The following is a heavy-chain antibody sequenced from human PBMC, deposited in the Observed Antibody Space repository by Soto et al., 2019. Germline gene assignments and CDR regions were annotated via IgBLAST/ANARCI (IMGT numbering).Heavy chain of an antibody. CDR1: GYTFTSYY. CDR3: ARDGVRYFDWPKRDGWFDT. J-gene: IGHJ5*02. D-gene: IGHD3-9*01. CDR2: INPSGGST. V-gene: IGHV1-46*01. Sequence: ASVKVSCKASGYTFTSYYMHWVRQAPGQGLEWMGIINPSGGSTSYAQKFQGRVTMTRDTSTSTVYMELSSLRSEDTAVYYCARDGVRYFDWPKRDGWFDTWGQGNLVTVSS.